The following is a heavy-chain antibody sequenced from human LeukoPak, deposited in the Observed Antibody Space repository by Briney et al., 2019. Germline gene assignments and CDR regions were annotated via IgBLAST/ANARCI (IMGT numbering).Heavy chain of an antibody. CDR3: ARIVGATGLDY. D-gene: IGHD1-26*01. Sequence: GGSLRLSCSASGFTFSSYSMNWVRQAPGKGLEWVSYISSSSSTIYYADSVKGRFTISRDNAKNSLYLQMNSLRAEDTAVYYCARIVGATGLDYWGQGALVTVSS. V-gene: IGHV3-48*04. CDR1: GFTFSSYS. CDR2: ISSSSSTI. J-gene: IGHJ4*02.